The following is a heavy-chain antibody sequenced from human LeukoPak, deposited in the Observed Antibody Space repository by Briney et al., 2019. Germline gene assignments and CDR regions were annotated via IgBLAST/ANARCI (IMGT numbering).Heavy chain of an antibody. CDR3: AGHAASVPPSYYGMDV. CDR2: IYYSGST. V-gene: IGHV4-59*08. CDR1: GGSISNYY. Sequence: SETLSLTCTVSGGSISNYYWSWIRQPPGKGLEWLGYIYYSGSTNYNPSLKSRVTISVDTSKNQFSLKLSSVTAADTAVYYCAGHAASVPPSYYGMDVWGQGTTVTVSS. D-gene: IGHD6-13*01. J-gene: IGHJ6*02.